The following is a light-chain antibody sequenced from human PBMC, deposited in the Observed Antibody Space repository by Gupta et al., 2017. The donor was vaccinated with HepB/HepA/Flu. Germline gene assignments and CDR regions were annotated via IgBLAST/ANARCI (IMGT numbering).Light chain of an antibody. V-gene: IGKV3-11*01. J-gene: IGKJ5*01. Sequence: IVLTQSPATLSLSPGERATLSCRASQSVSSYLAWYQQKPGQAPRLLIYDVSKRATGIPARFSGSGSGTDFTLTISSLEPEDFAVYYCHQRSNWPITFGQGTRLEIK. CDR1: QSVSSY. CDR2: DVS. CDR3: HQRSNWPIT.